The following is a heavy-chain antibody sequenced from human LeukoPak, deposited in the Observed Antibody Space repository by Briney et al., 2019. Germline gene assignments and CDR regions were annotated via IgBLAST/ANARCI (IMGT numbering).Heavy chain of an antibody. CDR2: INPRGGAT. CDR3: ARDGYYDFWSGYYRDLYFDY. J-gene: IGHJ4*02. D-gene: IGHD3-3*01. Sequence: ASVKVSCNASGYTFTSYHMHWVRQAPGQGLEGMGIINPRGGATNYAQKFRGRVTMTRDMSTSTVYMELSSLRSEDTAVYYCARDGYYDFWSGYYRDLYFDYWGQGTLVTVSS. V-gene: IGHV1-46*01. CDR1: GYTFTSYH.